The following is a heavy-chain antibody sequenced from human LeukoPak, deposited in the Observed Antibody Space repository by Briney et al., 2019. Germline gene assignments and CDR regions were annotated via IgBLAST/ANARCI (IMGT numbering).Heavy chain of an antibody. Sequence: GGSLRLSCAASGSTFSTYAMHWVRQAPGKGLEWVAVISYDGSNKYYADSVKGRFTISRDNSKNTLYLQMNSLRAEDTAVYYCAGERLAATGTNSFDPWGQGTLVTVSS. V-gene: IGHV3-30*04. D-gene: IGHD6-13*01. CDR1: GSTFSTYA. CDR3: AGERLAATGTNSFDP. CDR2: ISYDGSNK. J-gene: IGHJ5*02.